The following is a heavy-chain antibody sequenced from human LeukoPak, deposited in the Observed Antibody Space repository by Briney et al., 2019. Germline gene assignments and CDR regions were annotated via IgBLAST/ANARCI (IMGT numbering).Heavy chain of an antibody. D-gene: IGHD3-16*01. CDR2: IYYSGST. V-gene: IGHV4-59*01. CDR3: ARTGGGASFDY. J-gene: IGHJ4*02. CDR1: GGSISSYY. Sequence: SETLSLTCTVSGGSISSYYWSWIRQPPGKGLEWIGYIYYSGSTNYNPSLKSRVTISVDTSKNQFSLKLSSVTAADTAVYYCARTGGGASFDYWGQGTLVTVSS.